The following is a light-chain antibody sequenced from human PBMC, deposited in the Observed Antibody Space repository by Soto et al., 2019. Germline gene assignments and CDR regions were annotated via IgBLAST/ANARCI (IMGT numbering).Light chain of an antibody. CDR1: SGSVSTSYD. V-gene: IGLV8-61*01. CDR3: VLYMGSGISV. Sequence: QAVVTQEPSFSVSPGGTVTLTCGLSSGSVSTSYDPSWYQQTPGQAPRTLIYRTNTRSSGVPDRSSGSILGNKAALTITGAQSDDESDYYCVLYMGSGISVFGGGTKLTVL. CDR2: RTN. J-gene: IGLJ3*02.